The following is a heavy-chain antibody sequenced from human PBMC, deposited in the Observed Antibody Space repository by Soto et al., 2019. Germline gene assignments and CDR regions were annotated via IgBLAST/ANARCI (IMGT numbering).Heavy chain of an antibody. V-gene: IGHV3-66*01. D-gene: IGHD6-13*01. CDR3: ARTLASARQVDY. CDR2: MYTSGRT. J-gene: IGHJ4*02. CDR1: GFTVSSNY. Sequence: EMQLVESGGGVVQPGGSLRLSCAVSGFTVSSNYMTWVRQPPGKGLEWVSVMYTSGRTYYGDSVKGRVTISRDNSKNTLYLQLNSLRVEDTAVYYRARTLASARQVDYWGPGTLVTVSS.